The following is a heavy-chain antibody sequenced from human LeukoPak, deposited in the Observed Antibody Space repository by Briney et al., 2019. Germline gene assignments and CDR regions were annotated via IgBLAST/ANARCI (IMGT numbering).Heavy chain of an antibody. CDR2: IFYSGSA. Sequence: SQTLSLTCTVSGGSISSGDYYWSWIRQHPGKGLEWIGYIFYSGSAYYNPSLKSRLTLSVDTSKNQFSLRLSSVTAADTALYYCASREYDSGFFDYWGRGTLVTVSS. V-gene: IGHV4-31*03. D-gene: IGHD1-1*01. J-gene: IGHJ4*02. CDR1: GGSISSGDYY. CDR3: ASREYDSGFFDY.